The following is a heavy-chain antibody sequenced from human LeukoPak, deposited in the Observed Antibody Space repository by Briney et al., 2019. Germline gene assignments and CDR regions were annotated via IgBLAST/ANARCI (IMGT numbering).Heavy chain of an antibody. D-gene: IGHD3-22*01. CDR3: ARGYYYDSSGYYKMNAFDI. V-gene: IGHV3-21*01. J-gene: IGHJ3*02. CDR2: ISSSSSYI. CDR1: GFTFSSYS. Sequence: PGGSLRLSCAASGFTFSSYSMTWVRQAPGKGLEWVSSISSSSSYIYYADSMKGRFTISRDDAKNSLYLQMNSLRAEDTAVYYCARGYYYDSSGYYKMNAFDIWGQGTMVTVSS.